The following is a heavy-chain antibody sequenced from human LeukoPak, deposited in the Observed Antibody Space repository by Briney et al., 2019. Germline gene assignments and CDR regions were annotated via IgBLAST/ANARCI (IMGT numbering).Heavy chain of an antibody. CDR3: ASDYGDYPREDRNFDP. D-gene: IGHD4-17*01. CDR1: GGSFSGYY. Sequence: SETLSLTCAVYGGSFSGYYWSWIRQPPGKGLEWIGEINHSGSTNYNPSLKSRVTISVDTSKNQFSLKLSSVTAADTAVYYCASDYGDYPREDRNFDPWGQGTLVTVSS. CDR2: INHSGST. V-gene: IGHV4-34*01. J-gene: IGHJ5*02.